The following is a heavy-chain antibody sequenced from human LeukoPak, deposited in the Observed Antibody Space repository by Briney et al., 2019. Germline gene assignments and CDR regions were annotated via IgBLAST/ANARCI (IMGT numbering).Heavy chain of an antibody. CDR1: GYTFISYQ. Sequence: EASVEVSCKASGYTFISYQMHWVRQAPGQGLEWMGIINPTGGSTSHAQKFQGRVTMTRDTSTSTVYMELSSLRSEDTAVYYCARKGSSSCFDYWGQGTLVTVSS. D-gene: IGHD6-6*01. CDR2: INPTGGST. J-gene: IGHJ4*02. CDR3: ARKGSSSCFDY. V-gene: IGHV1-46*01.